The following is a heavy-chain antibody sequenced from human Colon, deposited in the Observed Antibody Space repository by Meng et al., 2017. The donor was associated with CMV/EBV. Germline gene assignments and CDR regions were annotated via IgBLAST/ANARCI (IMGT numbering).Heavy chain of an antibody. V-gene: IGHV3-30*02. Sequence: GESLMISCAASGFTFSTYGMSWVRQAPGKGLGWVAVIWYDGSTKYYADSVKGRFTISRDNFKNTLYVQMSSLRTEDTAVYYCAQEFSTTTSEAGVTYDIFGNWGQGTLVTVSS. CDR3: AQEFSTTTSEAGVTYDIFGN. D-gene: IGHD3-9*01. CDR1: GFTFSTYG. J-gene: IGHJ4*02. CDR2: IWYDGSTK.